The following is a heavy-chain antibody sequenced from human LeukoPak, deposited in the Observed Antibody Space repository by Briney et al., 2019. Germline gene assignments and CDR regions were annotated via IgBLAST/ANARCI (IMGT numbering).Heavy chain of an antibody. CDR3: ARHSLAATPWYFDY. CDR1: GGSISSYY. CDR2: IYYTGST. Sequence: SETLSLTCTVSGGSISSYYWSWIRQTPGKGLEWIGYIYYTGSTNYNPSLKSRVTISVDTSKNQFSLKLSSVTAADTAVYYCARHSLAATPWYFDYWGQGTLVTVSS. D-gene: IGHD2-15*01. J-gene: IGHJ4*02. V-gene: IGHV4-59*01.